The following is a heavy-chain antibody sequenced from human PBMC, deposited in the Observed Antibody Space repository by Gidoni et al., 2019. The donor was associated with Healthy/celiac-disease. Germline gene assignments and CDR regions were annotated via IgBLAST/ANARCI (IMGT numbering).Heavy chain of an antibody. V-gene: IGHV1-69*08. CDR2: ISPILGIA. CDR1: GGSFSSYT. D-gene: IGHD4-17*01. CDR3: ARDRDGDYHKLDY. J-gene: IGHJ4*02. Sequence: VQLGRSGAEVKKPGSSVRVVCTAPGGSFSSYTISWVRQAPGQGLEWMGRISPILGIANYAQKFKGRVTITADKSTSTAYMELSSLRSEDTAVYYCARDRDGDYHKLDYWGQGTLVTVSS.